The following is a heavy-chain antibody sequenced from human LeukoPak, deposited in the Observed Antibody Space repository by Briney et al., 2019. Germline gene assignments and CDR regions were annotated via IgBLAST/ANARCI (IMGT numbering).Heavy chain of an antibody. CDR1: GYTFTSYG. V-gene: IGHV1-2*02. J-gene: IGHJ5*02. Sequence: GASVKVSCKASGYTFTSYGISWVRQAPGQGLEWMGWINPNSGGTKYAQKFQGRVIMTRDTSINTAYMELSRLRSDDTAVYYCTRDLTFESLVTPYGWFDPWGQGTLVTVSS. CDR3: TRDLTFESLVTPYGWFDP. D-gene: IGHD4-23*01. CDR2: INPNSGGT.